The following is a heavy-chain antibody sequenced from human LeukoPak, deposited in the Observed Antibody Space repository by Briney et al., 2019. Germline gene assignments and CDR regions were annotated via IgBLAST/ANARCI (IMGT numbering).Heavy chain of an antibody. V-gene: IGHV4-34*01. D-gene: IGHD2-15*01. CDR2: FYHGGST. CDR3: ARGIVVVAQLGFYFYYMDV. Sequence: SETLSLTCAVYGGSFSGYYWDWIRQPPGKGLEWIGTFYHGGSTYYNPSLKSRVTISVDTSKNQFSLNLTSVTAADTAVYYCARGIVVVAQLGFYFYYMDVWGKGTTVTISS. CDR1: GGSFSGYY. J-gene: IGHJ6*03.